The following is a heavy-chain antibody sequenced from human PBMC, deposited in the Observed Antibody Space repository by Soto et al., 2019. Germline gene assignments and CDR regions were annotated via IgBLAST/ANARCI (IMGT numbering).Heavy chain of an antibody. CDR1: GITVNNNY. Sequence: EVQLVESGGDLVQPGGSLRLSCAASGITVNNNYMSWVRQAPGKGLEWVSVIYSGGSTGYADSVKSRFTISRDNPKNTVYLQMNGLRAEDTAVYYCARDVGVWGRGTTVTVSS. CDR2: IYSGGST. J-gene: IGHJ6*04. CDR3: ARDVGV. V-gene: IGHV3-66*01.